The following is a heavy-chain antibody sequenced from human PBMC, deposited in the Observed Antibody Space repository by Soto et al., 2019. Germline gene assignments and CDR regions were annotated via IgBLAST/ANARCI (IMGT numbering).Heavy chain of an antibody. CDR2: ISYDGSNK. J-gene: IGHJ4*02. D-gene: IGHD6-19*01. Sequence: GGSLRLSCAASGFTFSSYAMHWVRQAPGKGLEWVAVISYDGSNKYYADSVKGRFTISRDNSKNTLYLQMNSLRAEDTAVYYCARDLLAGHFDYWGQGTLVTVSS. V-gene: IGHV3-30-3*01. CDR1: GFTFSSYA. CDR3: ARDLLAGHFDY.